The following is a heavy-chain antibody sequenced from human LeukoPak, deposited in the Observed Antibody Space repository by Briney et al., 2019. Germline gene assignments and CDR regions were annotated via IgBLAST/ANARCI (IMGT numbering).Heavy chain of an antibody. J-gene: IGHJ6*03. D-gene: IGHD2-21*01. CDR2: IYYSGST. Sequence: SETLSLTCTVSGGSISSSSYYLGWIRQPPGKGLEWIGSIYYSGSTYYNPSLKSRVTISVDTSKNQFSLKLSSVTAADTAVYYCARHGGDSRSYYYMDVWGKGTTVTVSS. CDR1: GGSISSSSYY. CDR3: ARHGGDSRSYYYMDV. V-gene: IGHV4-39*01.